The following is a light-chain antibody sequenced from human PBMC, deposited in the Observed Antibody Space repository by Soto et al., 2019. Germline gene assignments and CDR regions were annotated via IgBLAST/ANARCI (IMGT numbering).Light chain of an antibody. J-gene: IGKJ1*01. CDR1: QTISSW. CDR3: QHYNSYSEA. Sequence: DIQMTQFPSTLSASVGYRFTITCLASQTISSWLAWYQQKPGKAPKLLIYKASTLKSGVPSRFSGSGSGTEFTLTISSLKHDDFATYYCQHYNSYSEAFGQGTKVDIK. CDR2: KAS. V-gene: IGKV1-5*03.